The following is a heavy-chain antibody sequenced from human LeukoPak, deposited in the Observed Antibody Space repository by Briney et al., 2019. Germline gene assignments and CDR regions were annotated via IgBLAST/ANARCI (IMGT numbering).Heavy chain of an antibody. CDR2: IKQDGGEK. CDR3: ARDPYSGAYGDTYYYFMDV. Sequence: GGSLRLSCAASGFTFSRNWMSWVRQAPGKGLEWVASIKQDGGEKNYVDSVKGRFTISRDNARNSLYLQMNSLTAEDTAVYYCARDPYSGAYGDTYYYFMDVWGKGTTVTISS. CDR1: GFTFSRNW. V-gene: IGHV3-7*01. J-gene: IGHJ6*03. D-gene: IGHD1-26*01.